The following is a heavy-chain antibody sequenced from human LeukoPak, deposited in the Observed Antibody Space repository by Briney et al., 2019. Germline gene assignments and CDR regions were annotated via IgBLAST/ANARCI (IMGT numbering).Heavy chain of an antibody. CDR2: IYYSGST. Sequence: SGTLSLTCTVSGGSIRSYYWSWIRQPPGKGLEWIGYIYYSGSTNYNPSLKSRVTISVDTSKNQFSLKLSSVTAADTAVYYCARVFDIGYFDYWGQGTLVTVSS. D-gene: IGHD2-15*01. J-gene: IGHJ4*02. V-gene: IGHV4-59*01. CDR1: GGSIRSYY. CDR3: ARVFDIGYFDY.